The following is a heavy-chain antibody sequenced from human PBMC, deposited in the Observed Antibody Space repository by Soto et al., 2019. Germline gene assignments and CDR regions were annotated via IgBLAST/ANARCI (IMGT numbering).Heavy chain of an antibody. J-gene: IGHJ6*02. V-gene: IGHV1-46*01. D-gene: IGHD3-3*01. Sequence: ASVTVSCQTSGYTFTSYYMHWVRQAPGQGLEWMGIINPSGGSTSYAQKFQGRVTMTRDTSTSTAYMELRSLRSDDTAVYYCARGPTLGGYDSSGGMDVWGQGTTVTVSS. CDR3: ARGPTLGGYDSSGGMDV. CDR1: GYTFTSYY. CDR2: INPSGGST.